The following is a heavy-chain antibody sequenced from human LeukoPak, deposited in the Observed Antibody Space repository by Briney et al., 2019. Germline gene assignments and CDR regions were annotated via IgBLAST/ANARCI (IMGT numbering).Heavy chain of an antibody. CDR3: AKVRGSYYFDY. Sequence: GGSLRLSCAASGFTFSSYAMRWVRQAPGKGLEWVSAISGSGSTTYYADSVKGRFTISRDNSKNTLYLQMNSLRAEDTAVYHCAKVRGSYYFDYWGQGTLVTVSS. CDR2: ISGSGSTT. D-gene: IGHD6-6*01. V-gene: IGHV3-23*01. CDR1: GFTFSSYA. J-gene: IGHJ4*02.